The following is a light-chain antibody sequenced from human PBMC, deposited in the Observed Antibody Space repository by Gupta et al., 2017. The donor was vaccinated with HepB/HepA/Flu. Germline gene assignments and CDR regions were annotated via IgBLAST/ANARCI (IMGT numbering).Light chain of an antibody. V-gene: IGKV1-39*01. CDR1: QSISSS. CDR2: EAT. J-gene: IGKJ1*01. Sequence: DLQLPQSPSSLSASVGASVTITCRASQSISSSWNWYPKRPGKAPKLRIEEATTLHSGVPSRGSGSGSGTECSLSIVSVKTEDGVTDECKKNYRSTNTFGQGTXVDVK. CDR3: KKNYRSTNT.